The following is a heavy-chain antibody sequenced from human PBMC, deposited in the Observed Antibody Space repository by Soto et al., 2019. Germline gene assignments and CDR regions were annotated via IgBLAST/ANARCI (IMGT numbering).Heavy chain of an antibody. D-gene: IGHD3-16*02. Sequence: GGSLRLSCAASGFTFSNAWMSWVRQAPGKGLEWVGRIKSKTDGGTTDYAAPVKGRFTISRDDSKNTLYLQMNSLKTEDTAVYYCTTGLAEYRYITSSYGYWGQGTLVTVSS. V-gene: IGHV3-15*01. CDR3: TTGLAEYRYITSSYGY. CDR2: IKSKTDGGTT. J-gene: IGHJ4*02. CDR1: GFTFSNAW.